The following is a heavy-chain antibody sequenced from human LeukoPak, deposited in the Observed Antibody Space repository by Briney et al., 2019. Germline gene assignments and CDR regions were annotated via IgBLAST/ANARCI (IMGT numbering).Heavy chain of an antibody. D-gene: IGHD5-12*01. CDR1: GGSISSYY. J-gene: IGHJ6*02. Sequence: SETLSLTCTVSGGSISSYYWSWIRQPPGGGLEWIGYIYYSGSTNYNPSLKRRVTISLDASKSQFSLKLRSVTAADTAVYYCARSGLDSRYYFGMDVWGQGTTVTVSS. CDR2: IYYSGST. CDR3: ARSGLDSRYYFGMDV. V-gene: IGHV4-59*01.